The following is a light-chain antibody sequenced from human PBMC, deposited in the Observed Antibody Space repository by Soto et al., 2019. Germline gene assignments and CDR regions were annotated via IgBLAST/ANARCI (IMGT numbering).Light chain of an antibody. CDR1: QSVGSN. J-gene: IGKJ2*01. Sequence: EIVMTQSPVTLSVSPGESAALSCRASQSVGSNFAWYQQRPGQAPRVLIYGTSTRATGVPARFSGSGSGTDFTLTISSLQSEDFAVYYCQQYNNWPYTFGQGTRLEIK. CDR3: QQYNNWPYT. V-gene: IGKV3-15*01. CDR2: GTS.